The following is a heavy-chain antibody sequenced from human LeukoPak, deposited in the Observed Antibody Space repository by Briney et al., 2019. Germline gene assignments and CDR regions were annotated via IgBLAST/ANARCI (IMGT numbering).Heavy chain of an antibody. CDR3: AKVVSGFHSDC. CDR2: ITGSGATT. Sequence: GGSLRLFCAASGFTFSTFGMSWVRRAPGKGPEWVSGITGSGATTYYADSVKGRFTISRDNSQNTLYLQMNTLRAEDTAVYYCAKVVSGFHSDCWGQGTLVTVSS. D-gene: IGHD1-26*01. V-gene: IGHV3-23*01. CDR1: GFTFSTFG. J-gene: IGHJ4*02.